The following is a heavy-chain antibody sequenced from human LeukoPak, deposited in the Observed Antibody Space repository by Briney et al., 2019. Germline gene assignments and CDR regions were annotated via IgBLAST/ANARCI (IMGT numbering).Heavy chain of an antibody. Sequence: GGSLRLSCAASGFTFSSYGMHWVRQAPGKGLEWVAVIWYDGSNKYYADSVKGRFTISRDNSKNTLYLQMNSLRAEDTAVYYCARDRESRGWLDYYYGMDVWGQGTTVTVSS. CDR2: IWYDGSNK. D-gene: IGHD6-19*01. J-gene: IGHJ6*02. CDR3: ARDRESRGWLDYYYGMDV. V-gene: IGHV3-33*01. CDR1: GFTFSSYG.